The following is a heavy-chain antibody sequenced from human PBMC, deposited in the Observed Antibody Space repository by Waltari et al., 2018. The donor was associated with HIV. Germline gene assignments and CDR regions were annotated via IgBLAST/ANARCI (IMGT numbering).Heavy chain of an antibody. V-gene: IGHV1-2*06. Sequence: QVQLVQSGAEVRKPGASVKVSGKASGYTFTGYYWHWVRQAPGQGLEWMGRINPNSGGTNYAQKFQARVTMTRDTSIGAAYMELSSLRPNDTAVYYCARVTTVTGDSYFYYGMDVWGQGTTVTVSS. CDR2: INPNSGGT. D-gene: IGHD4-17*01. J-gene: IGHJ6*02. CDR3: ARVTTVTGDSYFYYGMDV. CDR1: GYTFTGYY.